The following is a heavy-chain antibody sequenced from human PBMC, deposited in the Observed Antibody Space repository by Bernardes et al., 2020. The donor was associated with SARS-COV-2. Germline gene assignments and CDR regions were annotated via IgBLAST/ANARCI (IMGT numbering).Heavy chain of an antibody. J-gene: IGHJ4*02. V-gene: IGHV3-53*04. CDR3: ARDLLRASSGWASDY. Sequence: GWSLILSCAASGFTVSSNYMSWVRQAPGKGLEWVSVIYSGGSTYYADSVKGRFTISRHNSKNTLYLQMNSLRAEDTAVYYCARDLLRASSGWASDYWGQGTLVTVSS. CDR2: IYSGGST. D-gene: IGHD6-19*01. CDR1: GFTVSSNY.